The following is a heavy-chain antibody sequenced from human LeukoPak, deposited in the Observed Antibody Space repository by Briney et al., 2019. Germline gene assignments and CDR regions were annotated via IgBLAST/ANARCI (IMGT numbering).Heavy chain of an antibody. Sequence: GGSLRLSCAASGFTFDDYGMSWVRQAPGKGLEWVSGINWNGGSTGYADSVKGRFTISRDNAKNSLYLQMNSLRAEDTAVFYCAKYPASGGYFDYWGQGTLVTVSS. D-gene: IGHD6-13*01. CDR3: AKYPASGGYFDY. CDR2: INWNGGST. J-gene: IGHJ4*02. V-gene: IGHV3-20*04. CDR1: GFTFDDYG.